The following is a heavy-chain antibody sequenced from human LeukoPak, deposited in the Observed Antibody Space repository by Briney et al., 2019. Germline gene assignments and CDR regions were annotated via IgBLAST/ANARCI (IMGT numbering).Heavy chain of an antibody. CDR3: AKEASNYYDSSGYQLPEIFDY. CDR2: ITPNGGSI. V-gene: IGHV3-64*02. D-gene: IGHD3-22*01. J-gene: IGHJ4*02. Sequence: PGGSLRLSCAAFGFTFSSYAMHWVRQAPGKGLKYVSAITPNGGSIYYADSVKGRFTISRDNSKNTLYLQMNSLRAEDTAVYYCAKEASNYYDSSGYQLPEIFDYWGQGTLVTVSS. CDR1: GFTFSSYA.